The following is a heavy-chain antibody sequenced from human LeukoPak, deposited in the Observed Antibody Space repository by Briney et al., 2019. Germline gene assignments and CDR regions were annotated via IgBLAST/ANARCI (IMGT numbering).Heavy chain of an antibody. CDR3: AKDIVVVPAAGDALDI. Sequence: GGSLRLSCTASGFTFGDYAMSWFRQAPGKGLEWVSSISGSAGSTYYTDSVKGRFTISRDISKNTLYLQMNSLRVEDTAVYYCAKDIVVVPAAGDALDIWGQETMVTVSS. CDR2: ISGSAGST. V-gene: IGHV3-23*01. D-gene: IGHD2-2*01. CDR1: GFTFGDYA. J-gene: IGHJ3*02.